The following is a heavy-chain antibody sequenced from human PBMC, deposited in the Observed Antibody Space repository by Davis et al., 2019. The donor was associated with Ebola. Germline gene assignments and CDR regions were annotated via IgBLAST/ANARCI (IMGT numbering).Heavy chain of an antibody. V-gene: IGHV3-23*01. D-gene: IGHD3-16*01. J-gene: IGHJ4*02. Sequence: GESLKISCAASGFTFSSYAMSWVRQAPGKGLEWVSAISVSGGSTYYADSVKGRFTISRDNSKNTLYLQMNSLRPEDTAVYYSTRRGGDGHLGHWGQGTPVTVSS. CDR1: GFTFSSYA. CDR2: ISVSGGST. CDR3: TRRGGDGHLGH.